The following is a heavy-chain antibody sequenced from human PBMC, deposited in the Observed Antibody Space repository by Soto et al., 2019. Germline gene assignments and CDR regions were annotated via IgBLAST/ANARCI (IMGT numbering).Heavy chain of an antibody. D-gene: IGHD5-12*01. CDR2: TRNKANSYTT. Sequence: GGSLRLSCAASGFTFSDHYMDWVRQAPGKGLEWVGRTRNKANSYTTEYAASVKGRFTISRDDSKNSLYLQMNSLKTEDTAVYYCARAAIVATTIGYYYYGMDVWGQGTTVTVSS. CDR3: ARAAIVATTIGYYYYGMDV. V-gene: IGHV3-72*01. J-gene: IGHJ6*02. CDR1: GFTFSDHY.